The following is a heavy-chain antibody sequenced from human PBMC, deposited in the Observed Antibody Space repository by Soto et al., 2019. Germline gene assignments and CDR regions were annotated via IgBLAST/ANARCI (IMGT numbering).Heavy chain of an antibody. CDR3: ARQGVVVPAAEDYYYGVDV. D-gene: IGHD2-2*01. Sequence: PGESLKISCKGSGYSFTSYWISWVRQMPGKGLEWMGRIDPSDSYTNYSPSFQGHVTISADKSISTAYLQWSSLKASDTAMYYCARQGVVVPAAEDYYYGVDVWGQGTTVTVSS. CDR2: IDPSDSYT. J-gene: IGHJ6*02. CDR1: GYSFTSYW. V-gene: IGHV5-10-1*01.